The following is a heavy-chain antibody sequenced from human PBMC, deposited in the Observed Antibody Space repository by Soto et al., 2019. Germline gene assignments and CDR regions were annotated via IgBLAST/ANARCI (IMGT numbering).Heavy chain of an antibody. D-gene: IGHD6-19*01. V-gene: IGHV1-69*01. Sequence: QVQLVQSGAEVKKPGSSVKVSCKASGGTFSSYAISWVRQAPGQGLEWMGGIIPNFGTANYAQKFQGRVTITADESTSTAYMELSSLRSEDTAVYYCASRAVAGTGPPNFDYWGQGTLVTVSS. J-gene: IGHJ4*02. CDR1: GGTFSSYA. CDR3: ASRAVAGTGPPNFDY. CDR2: IIPNFGTA.